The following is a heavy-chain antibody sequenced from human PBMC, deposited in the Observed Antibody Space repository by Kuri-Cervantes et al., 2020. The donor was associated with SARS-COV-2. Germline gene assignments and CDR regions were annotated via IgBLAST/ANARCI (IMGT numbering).Heavy chain of an antibody. J-gene: IGHJ6*03. Sequence: GGSLRLSCAASGFTFSSYAMSWVRQAPGKGLEWVSSISSSSSYIYYADSVKGRFTISRDNARNSLYLQMNSLRAEDTAVYYCARDSCSSTSCYHYYMDVWGKGTTVTVSS. D-gene: IGHD2-2*01. V-gene: IGHV3-21*01. CDR3: ARDSCSSTSCYHYYMDV. CDR2: ISSSSSYI. CDR1: GFTFSSYA.